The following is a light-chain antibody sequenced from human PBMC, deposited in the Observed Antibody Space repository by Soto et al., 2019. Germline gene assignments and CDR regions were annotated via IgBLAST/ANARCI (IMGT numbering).Light chain of an antibody. CDR2: GAS. Sequence: EIVLTRSPGTLSLSPGERATLSCRASQSVISNYLAWYQQRPGQAPRLLIYGASSRATGIPDRFSGSGSGTDFTLTISRLEPEDFAVYYCQQYSSSPQTYGQGTRLEIK. J-gene: IGKJ5*01. V-gene: IGKV3-20*01. CDR1: QSVISNY. CDR3: QQYSSSPQT.